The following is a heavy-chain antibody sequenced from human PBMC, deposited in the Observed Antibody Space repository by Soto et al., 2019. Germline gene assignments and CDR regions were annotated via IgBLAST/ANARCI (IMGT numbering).Heavy chain of an antibody. CDR2: ISWSGDNI. V-gene: IGHV3-9*01. D-gene: IGHD6-13*01. J-gene: IGHJ5*02. CDR3: AKGGSAALIAAAGTGNWFDP. Sequence: EVQLVESGGGLVQPGRSLKLSCAASGFTFDDYAMYWVRQGPGKGLEWVSGISWSGDNIAYADSVKGRFTISRDNAKNSLDPQMNSLRAEDTALYYCAKGGSAALIAAAGTGNWFDPWGQGSLVTVSS. CDR1: GFTFDDYA.